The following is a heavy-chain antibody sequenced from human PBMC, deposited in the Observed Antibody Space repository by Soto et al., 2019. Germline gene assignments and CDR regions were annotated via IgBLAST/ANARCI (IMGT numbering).Heavy chain of an antibody. CDR2: ISSAGSAT. CDR3: VGASGVNPIDF. CDR1: GFTFSDFE. D-gene: IGHD3-10*01. J-gene: IGHJ4*02. V-gene: IGHV3-48*03. Sequence: SLRLSCVSSGFTFSDFEMNWVRQAPGKGLEWIAYISSAGSATFYADSVKGRFTISRDNAMSSLFLQMHSLSAEDTALYYCVGASGVNPIDFWGQGTQVTVSS.